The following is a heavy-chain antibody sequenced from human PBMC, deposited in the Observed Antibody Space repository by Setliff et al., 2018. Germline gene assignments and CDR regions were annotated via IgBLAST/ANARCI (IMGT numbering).Heavy chain of an antibody. CDR2: IIPIFGTA. CDR3: TTDGIAAAVEEYYYYGMDV. Sequence: SVKVSCKASGGTFSSYAISWVRQAPGQGLEWMGGIIPIFGTANYAQKFQGRVTITADESTSTAYMELSSLRSEDTAVYYCTTDGIAAAVEEYYYYGMDVWGKGTTVTVSS. D-gene: IGHD6-13*01. V-gene: IGHV1-69*13. CDR1: GGTFSSYA. J-gene: IGHJ6*04.